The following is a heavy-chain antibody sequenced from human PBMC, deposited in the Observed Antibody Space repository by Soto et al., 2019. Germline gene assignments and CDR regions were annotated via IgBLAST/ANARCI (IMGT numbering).Heavy chain of an antibody. D-gene: IGHD4-4*01. CDR1: GFTFSSYS. J-gene: IGHJ2*01. CDR3: ARDGIRDGYNNRYFDL. Sequence: GGSLRLSCAASGFTFSSYSMNWVRQAPGKGLEWVSYISSSSSTIYYADSVKGRFTISRDNAKNSLYLQMNSLRDEETAVYYCARDGIRDGYNNRYFDLWGRGTLVTVSS. CDR2: ISSSSSTI. V-gene: IGHV3-48*02.